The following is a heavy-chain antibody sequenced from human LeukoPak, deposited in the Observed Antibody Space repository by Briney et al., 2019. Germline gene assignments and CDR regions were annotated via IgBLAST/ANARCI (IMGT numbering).Heavy chain of an antibody. V-gene: IGHV4-4*07. CDR1: GGSISSYY. CDR3: ARDHLPAGAPGYYMDV. Sequence: SETLSLTCTVSGGSISSYYWSWIRQPAGKGLEWIGRFYSGGGTDYNPSLKSRVTMSVDTSKNQFSLMLRSVTAADTAVYYCARDHLPAGAPGYYMDVWGKGTTVTVSS. D-gene: IGHD4/OR15-4a*01. J-gene: IGHJ6*03. CDR2: FYSGGGT.